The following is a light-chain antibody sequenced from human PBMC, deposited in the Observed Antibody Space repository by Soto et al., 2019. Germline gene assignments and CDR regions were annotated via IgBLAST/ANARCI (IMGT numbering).Light chain of an antibody. Sequence: EIVLTQSPGTLSLSPGGRATLSCRASQSVSSTYLAWYQQKSGQAPRLLIYGTSSRATGIPDRFSGSGSGTDFTLTISRLEPEDFALYYCQQCDSSPWTFGQGTKVEIK. J-gene: IGKJ1*01. CDR1: QSVSSTY. CDR3: QQCDSSPWT. CDR2: GTS. V-gene: IGKV3-20*01.